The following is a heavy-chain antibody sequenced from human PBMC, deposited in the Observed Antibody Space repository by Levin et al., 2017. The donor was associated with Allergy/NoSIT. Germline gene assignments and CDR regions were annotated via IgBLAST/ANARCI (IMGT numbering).Heavy chain of an antibody. CDR3: ARVPSSWYYFDY. D-gene: IGHD6-13*01. CDR1: GGSISSGGYY. Sequence: SETLSLTCTVSGGSISSGGYYWSWIRQHPGKGLEWIGYIYYSGSTYYNPSLKSRVTISVDTSKNQFSLKLSSVTAADTAVYYCARVPSSWYYFDYWGQGTLVTVSS. CDR2: IYYSGST. J-gene: IGHJ4*02. V-gene: IGHV4-31*03.